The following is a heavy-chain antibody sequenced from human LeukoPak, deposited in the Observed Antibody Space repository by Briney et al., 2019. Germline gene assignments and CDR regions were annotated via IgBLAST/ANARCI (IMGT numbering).Heavy chain of an antibody. V-gene: IGHV4-59*01. J-gene: IGHJ5*02. CDR3: ARDRVGGWYWLDP. Sequence: SETLSLTCTVSGGSINGYYWSWIRQSPGKGLEWIGYINHIGSTNYNPSLKSRVTMSVDPSKNQFSLRLTSVTAADTAVYHCARDRVGGWYWLDPWGQGALVTVSS. CDR2: INHIGST. CDR1: GGSINGYY. D-gene: IGHD6-19*01.